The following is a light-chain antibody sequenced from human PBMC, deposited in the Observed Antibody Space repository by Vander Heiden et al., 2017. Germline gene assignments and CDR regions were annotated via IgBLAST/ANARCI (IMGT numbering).Light chain of an antibody. J-gene: IGLJ2*01. V-gene: IGLV1-44*01. CDR1: STNIGSNT. CDR2: SNN. CDR3: AAWDDSLNGPG. Sequence: QSVLPQPPSASGTPGQRVTISCSGSSTNIGSNTVNWYKQLPGTAPKLLIYSNNQRPSGVPDRFSGSKSGTSAALAISGLQSEDEADYYCAAWDDSLNGPGFGGGTKLTVL.